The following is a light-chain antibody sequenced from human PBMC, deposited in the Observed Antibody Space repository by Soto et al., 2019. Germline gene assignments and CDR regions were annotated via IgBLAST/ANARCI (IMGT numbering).Light chain of an antibody. V-gene: IGKV3-20*01. J-gene: IGKJ2*01. CDR3: QQYGSSPQT. Sequence: EIVLTQSPGTLSLSPGERATLSCRASLSVSSSYLAWYQQKPGQAPRLLIYGASSRATGIPDRFRGSGSGTDFTLTISRLEPEDSAVYYCQQYGSSPQTFGQGTKLEIK. CDR1: LSVSSSY. CDR2: GAS.